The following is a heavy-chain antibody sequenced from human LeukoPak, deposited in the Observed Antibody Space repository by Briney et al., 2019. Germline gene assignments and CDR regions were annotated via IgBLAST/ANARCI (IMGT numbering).Heavy chain of an antibody. J-gene: IGHJ4*02. CDR3: ASYYYDSYYFDY. CDR2: IYHSGST. D-gene: IGHD3-22*01. Sequence: SETLSLTCTVSGDSISNAYWSWIRQPPGKGLEWIGEIYHSGSTNYNPSLKSRVTISVDKSKNQFSLKLSSVTAADTAVYYCASYYYDSYYFDYWGQGTLVTVSS. CDR1: GDSISNAY. V-gene: IGHV4-59*12.